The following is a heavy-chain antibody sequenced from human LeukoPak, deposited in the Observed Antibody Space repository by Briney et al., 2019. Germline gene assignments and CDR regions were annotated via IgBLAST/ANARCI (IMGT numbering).Heavy chain of an antibody. D-gene: IGHD3-10*01. J-gene: IGHJ6*02. CDR3: ARDGHGFMVRGVILEPGQYYYYGMDV. V-gene: IGHV1-69*13. CDR2: IIPIFGTA. CDR1: GGTFSSYA. Sequence: REASVKVSCKASGGTFSSYAISWVRQAPGQGLEWMGGIIPIFGTANYAQKFQGRVTITADESTSTAYMELSSLRSEDTAVYYCARDGHGFMVRGVILEPGQYYYYGMDVWGQGTTVTVSS.